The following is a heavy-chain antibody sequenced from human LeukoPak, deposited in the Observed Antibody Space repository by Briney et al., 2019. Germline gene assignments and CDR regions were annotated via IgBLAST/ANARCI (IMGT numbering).Heavy chain of an antibody. CDR1: EFTFSSYS. D-gene: IGHD3-16*02. V-gene: IGHV3-21*01. J-gene: IGHJ4*02. CDR3: ARDGITFGGVIGYFDY. Sequence: GGSLRLSCAASEFTFSSYSMNWVRQAPGKGLEWVSSISSGGKYIYYADSVKGRFTISRDNAKNSLHLQMNSLRVEDTAVYHCARDGITFGGVIGYFDYWGQGTLVTVSS. CDR2: ISSGGKYI.